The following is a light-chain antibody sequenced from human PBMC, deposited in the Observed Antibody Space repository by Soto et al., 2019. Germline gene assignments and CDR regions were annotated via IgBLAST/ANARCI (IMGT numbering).Light chain of an antibody. Sequence: QPVLTQPPSASGTPGQRVTISCSGSSSNIGSYTVNWYQHLPGTAPKLLICDDNQRPSGVPDRFSGSRSGTSASLAISGLKSDDEADYYCAAWDDSLSGVVFGGGTKLTVL. V-gene: IGLV1-44*01. CDR3: AAWDDSLSGVV. J-gene: IGLJ2*01. CDR1: SSNIGSYT. CDR2: DDN.